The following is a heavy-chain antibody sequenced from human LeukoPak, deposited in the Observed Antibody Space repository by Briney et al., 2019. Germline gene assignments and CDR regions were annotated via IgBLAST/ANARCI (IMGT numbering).Heavy chain of an antibody. J-gene: IGHJ4*02. Sequence: SETLSLTCTVSGGSVSSGSYYWSWIRQPPGKGLEWIGYIYYSGSTNYNPSLKSRVTISVDTSKNQFSLKLSSVTAADTAVYYCAREDGYNVFDYWGQGTLVTVSS. CDR1: GGSVSSGSYY. D-gene: IGHD5-24*01. CDR2: IYYSGST. V-gene: IGHV4-61*01. CDR3: AREDGYNVFDY.